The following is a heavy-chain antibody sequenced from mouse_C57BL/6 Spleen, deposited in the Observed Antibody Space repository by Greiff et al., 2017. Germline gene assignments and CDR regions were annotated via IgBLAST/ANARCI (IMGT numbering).Heavy chain of an antibody. J-gene: IGHJ2*01. Sequence: VQLQQSGAELARPGASVKMSCKASGYTFTSYTMHWVKQRPGQGLEWIGYINPSSGYTKYNQKFKDKATLTADKSSSTAYMQLGSLTSENSAVYYSARSGDGYYFDYWGQNTTLA. CDR3: ARSGDGYYFDY. CDR1: GYTFTSYT. D-gene: IGHD2-3*01. V-gene: IGHV1-4*01. CDR2: INPSSGYT.